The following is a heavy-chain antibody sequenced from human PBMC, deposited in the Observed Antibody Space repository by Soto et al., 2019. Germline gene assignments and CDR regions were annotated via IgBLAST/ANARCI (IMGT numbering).Heavy chain of an antibody. CDR1: GGTFSSYA. CDR3: ARASSNHPFDALDI. CDR2: IIPIFGTA. Sequence: ASVKVSCKASGGTFSSYAISWVRQAPGQGLEWMGGIIPIFGTANYAQKFQGRVTITADESTSTAYMELSSLRSEDTAVYYCARASSNHPFDALDIWGQGTMVTVSS. V-gene: IGHV1-69*13. J-gene: IGHJ3*02.